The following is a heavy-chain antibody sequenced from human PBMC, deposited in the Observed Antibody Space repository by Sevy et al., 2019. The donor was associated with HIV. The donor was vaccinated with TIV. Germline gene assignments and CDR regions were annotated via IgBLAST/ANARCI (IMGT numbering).Heavy chain of an antibody. J-gene: IGHJ2*01. CDR2: IYYSGST. CDR3: ARLRLIDYYGSGSAYWYFDL. V-gene: IGHV4-39*01. D-gene: IGHD3-10*01. CDR1: GGSISSSNYY. Sequence: SETLSLTCTVSGGSISSSNYYWGWLRQPPGKGLEWIGSIYYSGSTYYNPPLKSRVTISVDTSKNQFSLKLSSVTAADTAVYYCARLRLIDYYGSGSAYWYFDLWGRGTLVTVSS.